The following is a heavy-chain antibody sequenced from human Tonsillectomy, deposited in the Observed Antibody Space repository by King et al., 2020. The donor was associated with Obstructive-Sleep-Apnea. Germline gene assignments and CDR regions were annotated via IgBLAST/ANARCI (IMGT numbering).Heavy chain of an antibody. CDR1: GFTFSGSD. CDR3: VVATHPSVVNY. CDR2: MRSKDNSYAT. J-gene: IGHJ4*02. D-gene: IGHD5-12*01. V-gene: IGHV3-73*01. Sequence: VQLVESGGALVQPGGSLKLSCAVSGFTFSGSDMHWVRQTSGKGLEWIGRMRSKDNSYATLYAASMRGRFTISRDDSENTAYLQMNSLKIEDSAGYYCVVATHPSVVNYWGQGILLTVSS.